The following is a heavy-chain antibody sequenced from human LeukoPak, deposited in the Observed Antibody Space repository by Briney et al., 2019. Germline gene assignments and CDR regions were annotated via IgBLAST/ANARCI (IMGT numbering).Heavy chain of an antibody. V-gene: IGHV3-15*01. D-gene: IGHD2-2*02. CDR1: GFTFSNGW. CDR3: TSNLYCSTSSCYTLDN. CDR2: IKSKSERGTT. J-gene: IGHJ4*02. Sequence: GGSLRLSCAAPGFTFSNGWMSWVRQAPGKGLEWVGRIKSKSERGTTDYAAPVKGRVTISRDDSTNTVYLHMNSLKPEDTAVYFCTSNLYCSTSSCYTLDNWGQGTLVAVSP.